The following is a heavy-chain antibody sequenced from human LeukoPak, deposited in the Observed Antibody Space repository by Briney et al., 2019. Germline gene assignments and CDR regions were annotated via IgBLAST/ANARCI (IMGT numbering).Heavy chain of an antibody. CDR1: GGSISSSSYY. CDR2: IYYSGST. D-gene: IGHD6-19*01. CDR3: ARKERGIAVAGTLLNAFDI. Sequence: PSETLSLTCTVSGGSISSSSYYWGWIRQPPGKGLEWIGYIYYSGSTFYNPSLKSRVTISVDTSKNQFSLKLSSVTAADTAVYYCARKERGIAVAGTLLNAFDIWGQGTMVTVSS. V-gene: IGHV4-31*03. J-gene: IGHJ3*02.